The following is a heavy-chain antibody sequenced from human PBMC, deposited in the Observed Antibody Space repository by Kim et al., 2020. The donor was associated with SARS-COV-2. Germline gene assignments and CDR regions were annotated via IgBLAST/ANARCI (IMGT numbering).Heavy chain of an antibody. V-gene: IGHV3-74*01. Sequence: SVKGRFTISRDNAKNTLYLQMNSLRAEDTAVYYCASMDGYSSSWYQPPDYWGQGTLVTVSS. D-gene: IGHD6-13*01. CDR3: ASMDGYSSSWYQPPDY. J-gene: IGHJ4*02.